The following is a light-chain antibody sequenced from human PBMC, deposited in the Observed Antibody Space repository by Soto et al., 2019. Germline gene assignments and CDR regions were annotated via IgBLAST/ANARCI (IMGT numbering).Light chain of an antibody. J-gene: IGKJ2*01. CDR3: QQYNSFAPFT. CDR2: DAS. V-gene: IGKV1-5*01. CDR1: QSISFW. Sequence: DIQMTQSPSTLSASVGDRVTITCRSSQSISFWLAWYQQKPGKAPKLLIYDASTLCSGVPSRFSGSRSGTEVSLTIISLQPADFVSYYCQQYNSFAPFTFGQGTKLEIK.